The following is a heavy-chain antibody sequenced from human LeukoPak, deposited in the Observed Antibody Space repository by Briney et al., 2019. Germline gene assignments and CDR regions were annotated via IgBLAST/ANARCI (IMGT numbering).Heavy chain of an antibody. CDR3: TRAQTPYY. Sequence: GGSLRLSCTASGFTFGDYAMTWVRQAPGKGLEWVGFIRSKVYGGTPEYAASVKGRFTISRDDSKGIAYLQINSLKPEDTAVYSCTRAQTPYYWGQGTLVTVSS. J-gene: IGHJ4*02. CDR2: IRSKVYGGTP. CDR1: GFTFGDYA. V-gene: IGHV3-49*04.